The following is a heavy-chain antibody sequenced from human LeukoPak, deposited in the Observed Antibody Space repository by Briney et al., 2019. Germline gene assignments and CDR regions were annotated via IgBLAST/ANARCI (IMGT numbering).Heavy chain of an antibody. CDR1: GDSMIDNNFY. CDR3: TKDSFGAVRDS. J-gene: IGHJ5*02. Sequence: PSETLSLTCTVSGDSMIDNNFYCGWTRQSPQKGLEWIASIYYHGRSPYNPSLRRRVTISLDAPKNPIFLKLSSVTAADTAVYYCTKDSFGAVRDSWGREILVTVSS. CDR2: IYYHGRS. D-gene: IGHD1-26*01. V-gene: IGHV4-39*07.